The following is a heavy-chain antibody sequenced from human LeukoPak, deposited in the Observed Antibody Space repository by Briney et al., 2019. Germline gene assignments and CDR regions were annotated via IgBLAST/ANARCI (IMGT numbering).Heavy chain of an antibody. J-gene: IGHJ1*01. CDR2: ISSSSSYI. V-gene: IGHV3-21*01. Sequence: PGGSLRLSCAASGFTFSSYSMNWVRQAPGKGLEWVSSISSSSSYIYYADSVKGRFTISRDSAKNSLYLQMNSLRAEDTAVYYCANRKISKDSSGWYSFQHWGRGTLATVSS. D-gene: IGHD6-19*01. CDR1: GFTFSSYS. CDR3: ANRKISKDSSGWYSFQH.